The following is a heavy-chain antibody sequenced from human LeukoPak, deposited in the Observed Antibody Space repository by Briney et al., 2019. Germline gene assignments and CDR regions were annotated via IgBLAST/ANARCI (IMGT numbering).Heavy chain of an antibody. CDR2: IKSKTNGGTT. CDR1: GFTFSGSP. CDR3: MLGSGSYDSSDFDY. Sequence: GGSLRLSCAASGFTFSGSPILWVRQASGKGLEWVGRIKSKTNGGTTEYAAPVKGRFTILRDDSKNTLYLQMNSLKTEDTAVYYCMLGSGSYDSSDFDYWGQGTLVTVSS. V-gene: IGHV3-15*07. D-gene: IGHD3-22*01. J-gene: IGHJ4*02.